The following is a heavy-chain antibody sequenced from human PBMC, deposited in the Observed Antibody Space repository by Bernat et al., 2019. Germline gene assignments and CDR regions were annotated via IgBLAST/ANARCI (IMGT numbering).Heavy chain of an antibody. CDR1: GYSFTTYG. J-gene: IGHJ4*02. CDR2: FNTYTGNP. V-gene: IGHV7-81*01. CDR3: AREFPVTKKN. Sequence: QVQLVQSGHEVKQPGASVKVSCKASGYSFTTYGMNWVPQAPGQGLEWMGWFNTYTGNPTYAQGFTGWFVYSMDTSARTAYLQIRSVEAEDMARYYCAREFPVTKKNWGQGTLVTVSS. D-gene: IGHD4-17*01.